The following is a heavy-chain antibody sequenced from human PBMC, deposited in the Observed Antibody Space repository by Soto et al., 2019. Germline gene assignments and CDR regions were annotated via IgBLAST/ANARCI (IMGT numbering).Heavy chain of an antibody. D-gene: IGHD3-22*01. CDR3: ARDNYDSSGHTRPLDY. Sequence: EASVKVSCKASGYTFTGYYMHWVRQAPGQGLEWMGWINPNSGGTNYAQKFQGRVTMTRDTSISTAYMELSRLRSDDTAMYYCARDNYDSSGHTRPLDYWGQGTLVTVSS. CDR2: INPNSGGT. CDR1: GYTFTGYY. J-gene: IGHJ4*02. V-gene: IGHV1-2*02.